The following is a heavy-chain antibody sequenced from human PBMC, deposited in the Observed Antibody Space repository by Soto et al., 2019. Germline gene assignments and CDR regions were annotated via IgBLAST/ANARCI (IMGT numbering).Heavy chain of an antibody. J-gene: IGHJ4*02. CDR3: ARDSGPFCSSTSCYYFDY. Sequence: QVQLVQSGAEVKKPGSSVKVSCKASGGTFSSYTISRVRQAPGQGLEWMGRIIPILGIANYAQKFQGRVTITADKSTSTAYMELSSLRSEDTAVYYCARDSGPFCSSTSCYYFDYWGQGTLVTVSS. D-gene: IGHD2-2*01. V-gene: IGHV1-69*08. CDR1: GGTFSSYT. CDR2: IIPILGIA.